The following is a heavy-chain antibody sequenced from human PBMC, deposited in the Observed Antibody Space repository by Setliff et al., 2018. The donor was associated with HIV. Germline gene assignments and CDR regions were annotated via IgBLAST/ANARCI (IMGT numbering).Heavy chain of an antibody. CDR1: GGSISSISYY. Sequence: PSETLSLTCTVSGGSISSISYYWGWIRQPPGKGLEWIGYIYYSGSTKYNPSLESRLSISIDTSKNQFSLKLNSVTAADTSVYYCASGRPGATNLDCWGQRPLVTVSS. J-gene: IGHJ4*02. D-gene: IGHD1-26*01. CDR2: IYYSGST. V-gene: IGHV4-61*05. CDR3: ASGRPGATNLDC.